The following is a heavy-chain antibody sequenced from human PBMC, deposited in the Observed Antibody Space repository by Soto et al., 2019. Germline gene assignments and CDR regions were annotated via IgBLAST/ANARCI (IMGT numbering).Heavy chain of an antibody. CDR1: GFTFGSYT. J-gene: IGHJ4*02. CDR3: ARGTGCFDY. V-gene: IGHV3-21*04. CDR2: ISASSSQI. D-gene: IGHD1-1*01. Sequence: EVQLVESGGGLVKPGRSLRLSCTAAGFTFGSYTINWVRQAPGKGLEWVSSISASSSQIYYADSVKGRFTISRDNAKNSLYLQMNSLSAEDTAVDSCARGTGCFDYWGQGTLVTVSS.